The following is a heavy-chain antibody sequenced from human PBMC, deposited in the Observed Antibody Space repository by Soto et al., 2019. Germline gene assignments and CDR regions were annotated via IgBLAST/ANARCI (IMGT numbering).Heavy chain of an antibody. V-gene: IGHV4-61*01. CDR1: GGSVSSGSYY. CDR3: ARESGMDYYCYSAMDV. J-gene: IGHJ6*02. CDR2: IHYSGST. Sequence: SETLSLTCTVSGGSVSSGSYYWSWIRQPPGKRLEWIGYIHYSGSTNYNPSLKSRVTISVDTSKNQFSLKLSSVTAADTAVYYCARESGMDYYCYSAMDVWGQETTVTVSS.